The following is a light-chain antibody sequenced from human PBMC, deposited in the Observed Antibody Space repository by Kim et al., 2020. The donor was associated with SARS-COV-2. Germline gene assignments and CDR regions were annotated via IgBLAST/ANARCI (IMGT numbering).Light chain of an antibody. J-gene: IGKJ3*01. V-gene: IGKV1-27*01. Sequence: GSGGDRVTINCRASQGISTSLGGFQQKRGRVPKLLVYGASTWESGVPTRFSGSGSGTDFTLTISSLEPEDGATYYSQRYHSAPFTFGPGAKVDIK. CDR3: QRYHSAPFT. CDR1: QGISTS. CDR2: GAS.